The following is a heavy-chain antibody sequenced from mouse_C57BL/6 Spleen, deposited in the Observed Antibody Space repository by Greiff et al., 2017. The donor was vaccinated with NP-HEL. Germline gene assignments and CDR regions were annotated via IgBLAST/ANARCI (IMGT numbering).Heavy chain of an antibody. Sequence: VQLQQSGPELVKPGASVKISCKASGYAFSSSWMNWVKQRPGKGLEWIGRIYPGDGDTNYNGKFKGKATLTADKSSSTAYMQLSSLTSEDSAVYFCARSYYYYGSSPAWFAYWGQGTLVTVSA. V-gene: IGHV1-82*01. J-gene: IGHJ3*01. CDR2: IYPGDGDT. CDR1: GYAFSSSW. D-gene: IGHD1-1*01. CDR3: ARSYYYYGSSPAWFAY.